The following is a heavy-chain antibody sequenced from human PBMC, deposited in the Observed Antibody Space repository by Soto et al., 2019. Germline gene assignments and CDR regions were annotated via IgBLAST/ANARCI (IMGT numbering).Heavy chain of an antibody. CDR2: IYYSGST. CDR3: ARHSSWYDYGMDV. CDR1: GGSISSYY. V-gene: IGHV4-59*01. J-gene: IGHJ6*02. D-gene: IGHD6-13*01. Sequence: SETLSLTCTVSGGSISSYYWSWIRQPPGKGLEWIGYIYYSGSTNYNPSLKSRVTISVDTSKNQFSLKLSSVTAADTAVYYCARHSSWYDYGMDVWGQGTTVTVSS.